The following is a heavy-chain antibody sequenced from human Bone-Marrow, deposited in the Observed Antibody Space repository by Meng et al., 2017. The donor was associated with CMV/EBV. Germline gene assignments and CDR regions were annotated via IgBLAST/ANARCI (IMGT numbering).Heavy chain of an antibody. CDR2: IYYSGST. J-gene: IGHJ6*02. Sequence: GSLRLSCTVSGGSISSYYWSWIRQPPGKGLEWIGYIYYSGSTNYNPSLKSRVTISVDTSKNQFSLKLSSMTAADTAVYYCARYYDFWSGYSYGMDVWGQGTTVTVSS. CDR3: ARYYDFWSGYSYGMDV. D-gene: IGHD3-3*01. V-gene: IGHV4-59*01. CDR1: GGSISSYY.